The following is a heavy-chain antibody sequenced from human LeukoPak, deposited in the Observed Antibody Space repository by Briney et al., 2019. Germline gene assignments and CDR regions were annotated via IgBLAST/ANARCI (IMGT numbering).Heavy chain of an antibody. CDR1: GGSISSYY. CDR3: GRVFYSSNWNLFDP. V-gene: IGHV4-59*01. CDR2: ISYSGST. J-gene: IGHJ5*02. Sequence: SETLSLTCTVSGGSISSYYWSWIRQPPGKGLEWIGYISYSGSTNYNPSLNSRVTISVDTSKNQFSLKLTSVTAADTAVYYCGRVFYSSNWNLFDPWGQGTLVTVSS. D-gene: IGHD6-13*01.